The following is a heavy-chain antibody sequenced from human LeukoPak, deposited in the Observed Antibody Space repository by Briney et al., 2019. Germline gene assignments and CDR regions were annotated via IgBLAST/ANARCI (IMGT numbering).Heavy chain of an antibody. CDR2: INHSGST. CDR3: ARQEGYGDPMAFGY. J-gene: IGHJ4*02. D-gene: IGHD4-17*01. V-gene: IGHV4-34*01. CDR1: GGSFSGYY. Sequence: SETLSLTCAVYGGSFSGYYWSWIRQPPGKGLEWIGEINHSGSTNYNPSPKSRVTISVDTSKNQFSLKLSSVTAADTAVYYCARQEGYGDPMAFGYWGQGTLVTVSS.